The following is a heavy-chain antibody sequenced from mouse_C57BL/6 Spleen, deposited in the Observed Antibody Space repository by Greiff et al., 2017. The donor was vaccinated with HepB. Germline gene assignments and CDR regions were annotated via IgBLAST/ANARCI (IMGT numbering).Heavy chain of an antibody. CDR1: GYAFSSSW. Sequence: VQLQQSGPELVKPGASVKISCKASGYAFSSSWMNWVKQRPGKGLEWIGRIYPGDGDTNYNGKFKGKATLTADKSSSTAYMQLSSLTSEDSAVYFCARRLYGSDFDYWGQGTTLTVSS. V-gene: IGHV1-82*01. D-gene: IGHD1-1*01. J-gene: IGHJ2*01. CDR2: IYPGDGDT. CDR3: ARRLYGSDFDY.